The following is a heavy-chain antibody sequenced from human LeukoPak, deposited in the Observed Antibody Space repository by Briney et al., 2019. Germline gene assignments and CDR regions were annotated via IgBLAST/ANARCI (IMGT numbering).Heavy chain of an antibody. Sequence: GGSLRLSCAASGFTFSSYWMSWVRQAPGKGLEWVANIKQDGSDKYYVDSVKGRFTISRDNAKNSLYLQMNSLRAEDTAVYYCARSLGYCSARSCFPFDYWGQGTLVTVSS. CDR2: IKQDGSDK. CDR1: GFTFSSYW. J-gene: IGHJ4*02. D-gene: IGHD2-15*01. CDR3: ARSLGYCSARSCFPFDY. V-gene: IGHV3-7*05.